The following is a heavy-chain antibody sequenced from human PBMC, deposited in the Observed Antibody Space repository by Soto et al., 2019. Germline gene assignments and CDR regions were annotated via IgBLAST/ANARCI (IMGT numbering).Heavy chain of an antibody. CDR1: GGSINGGRYY. CDR3: ARDRGFGMDA. J-gene: IGHJ6*02. CDR2: IHESGTT. Sequence: QVPLQESGPGLVKPSQTLSLTCTVSGGSINGGRYYWNWIRQHPGKGLEWIGYIHESGTTDYNPSLKSRVIISEDTSKNQFSLRLSSVTAADTAIYYCARDRGFGMDAWGQGTMVIVSS. V-gene: IGHV4-31*03.